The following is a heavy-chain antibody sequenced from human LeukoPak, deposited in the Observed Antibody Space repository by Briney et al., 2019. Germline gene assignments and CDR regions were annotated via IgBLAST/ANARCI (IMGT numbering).Heavy chain of an antibody. CDR2: VSSRDNTR. J-gene: IGHJ4*02. CDR1: GFTFSSFE. Sequence: GGSLRLSCAASGFTFSSFEMDWVRQAPGKRLEWISYVSSRDNTRYYAESVRGRFTMSRDNAKNSLSLQMNGLRVEDTAVYYCARGFGRFGHRFGYLGQGTLVTVSS. V-gene: IGHV3-48*03. D-gene: IGHD3-10*01. CDR3: ARGFGRFGHRFGY.